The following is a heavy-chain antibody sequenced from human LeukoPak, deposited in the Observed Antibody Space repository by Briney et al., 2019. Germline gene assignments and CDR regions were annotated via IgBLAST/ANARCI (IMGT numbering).Heavy chain of an antibody. J-gene: IGHJ5*02. CDR2: INPSGGST. CDR1: GYTFTSYY. Sequence: ASVKVSCKASGYTFTSYYMHWVRQAPGQGLEWMGIINPSGGSTSYAQKFQGRVTMTRDTSTSTVYMELSSLRSEDTAVYYCARGGVRDSSGYRNWFDPWGQGTLVTVSS. D-gene: IGHD3-22*01. CDR3: ARGGVRDSSGYRNWFDP. V-gene: IGHV1-46*01.